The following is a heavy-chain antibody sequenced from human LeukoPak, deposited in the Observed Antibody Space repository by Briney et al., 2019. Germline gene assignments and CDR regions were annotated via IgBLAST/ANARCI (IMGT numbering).Heavy chain of an antibody. J-gene: IGHJ4*02. V-gene: IGHV3-7*01. CDR1: GFTFSSYW. CDR3: ARDRWRYSYGLDY. D-gene: IGHD5-18*01. CDR2: IKQDGSEK. Sequence: GGSLRLSCAASGFTFSSYWMSWVRQAPGKGLEWVANIKQDGSEKYYVDSVKGRFTISRDNAKNSLYLQMNGLRAEDTAVYYCARDRWRYSYGLDYWGQGTLVTVSS.